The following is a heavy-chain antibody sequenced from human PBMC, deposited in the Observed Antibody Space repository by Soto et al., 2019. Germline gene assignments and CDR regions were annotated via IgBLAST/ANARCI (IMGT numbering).Heavy chain of an antibody. CDR1: GFTFSSYG. J-gene: IGHJ2*01. Sequence: QVQLVESGGGVVQPGRSLRLSCAASGFTFSSYGMHWVRQAPGKGLEWVAVIWYDGSNKYYADSVKGRFTISRDNSKNTLNLQMNGLRAEDKAVYYWARDQADPQMTTDWYFDLWGRGTLVTVCS. V-gene: IGHV3-33*01. CDR3: ARDQADPQMTTDWYFDL. D-gene: IGHD4-17*01. CDR2: IWYDGSNK.